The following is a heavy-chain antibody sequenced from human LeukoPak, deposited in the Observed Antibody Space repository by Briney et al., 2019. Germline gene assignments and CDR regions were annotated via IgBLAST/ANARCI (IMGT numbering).Heavy chain of an antibody. J-gene: IGHJ5*02. CDR1: GGSISSYY. CDR3: ARASIAAAGTCWFDP. Sequence: SETLSLTCTVSGGSISSYYWSWIRQPPGKGLEWIGYIYTSGSTNYNPSLKSRVTISVDTSKNQFSLKLSSVTAADTAVYYCARASIAAAGTCWFDPWGQGTLVTVSS. CDR2: IYTSGST. D-gene: IGHD6-13*01. V-gene: IGHV4-4*09.